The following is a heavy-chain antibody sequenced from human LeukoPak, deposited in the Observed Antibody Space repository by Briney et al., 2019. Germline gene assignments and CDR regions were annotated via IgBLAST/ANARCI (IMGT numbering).Heavy chain of an antibody. CDR1: GFTFSSYA. D-gene: IGHD3-10*01. Sequence: GGSLRLSCAASGFTFSSYAMSWVRQAPGKGLEWVSAISGSGGSTYYADPVRGRFNISRDNSKNTLYLQMNSLRAEDTAVYYCAKVGSGSPTMDVWGQGTTVTVSS. J-gene: IGHJ6*02. CDR3: AKVGSGSPTMDV. CDR2: ISGSGGST. V-gene: IGHV3-23*01.